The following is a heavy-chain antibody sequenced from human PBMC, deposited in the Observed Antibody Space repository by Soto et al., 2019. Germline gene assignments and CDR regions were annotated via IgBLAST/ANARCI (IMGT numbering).Heavy chain of an antibody. J-gene: IGHJ6*02. Sequence: LPPQSLTFTVWGRSIIRYYWRWVRHPAGNRLAWIGRIYTSGSTNDNPSLKSLVTMSVETSKNQFSLKLSSVTAADTAVYYYARSWYYDFWSGYYTHYYGMDVWGQGTTVTVS. CDR1: GRSIIRYY. CDR3: ARSWYYDFWSGYYTHYYGMDV. CDR2: IYTSGST. D-gene: IGHD3-3*01. V-gene: IGHV4-4*07.